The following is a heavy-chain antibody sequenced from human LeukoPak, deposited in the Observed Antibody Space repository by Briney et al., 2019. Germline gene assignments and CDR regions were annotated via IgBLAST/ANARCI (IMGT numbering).Heavy chain of an antibody. CDR1: GYTFTGYY. V-gene: IGHV1-2*02. D-gene: IGHD3-22*01. CDR2: INPNSGGT. J-gene: IGHJ4*02. CDR3: ARDTAHDYYDSSGYGDD. Sequence: ASVTVSCKASGYTFTGYYMHWVRQAPGQGLEWMGWINPNSGGTNYAQKFQGRVTMTRDTSISTAYMELSRLRSDDTAVYYCARDTAHDYYDSSGYGDDWGQGTLVTVSS.